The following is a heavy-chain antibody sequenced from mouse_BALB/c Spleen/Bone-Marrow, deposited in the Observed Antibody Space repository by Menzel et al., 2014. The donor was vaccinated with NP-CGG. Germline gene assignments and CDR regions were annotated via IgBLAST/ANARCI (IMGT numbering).Heavy chain of an antibody. V-gene: IGHV10-1*01. J-gene: IGHJ4*01. CDR2: ISSKSTNYTT. D-gene: IGHD2-4*01. CDR3: VRQDYDYPMDY. CDR1: GFTFNIYA. Sequence: EVKLVESGGGLVQPKGSLKLSCAASGFTFNIYAMNWVRQAPRKGLEWVARISSKSTNYTTCYADSVKDRFTISSDDSQSMLYPQMNSLKTEDTAIYYCVRQDYDYPMDYWGQGTSVTVTS.